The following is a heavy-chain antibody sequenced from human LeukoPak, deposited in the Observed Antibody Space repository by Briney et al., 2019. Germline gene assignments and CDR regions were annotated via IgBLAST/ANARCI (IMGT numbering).Heavy chain of an antibody. D-gene: IGHD3-16*02. CDR3: ARVGGRYVWGSYRPSGN. V-gene: IGHV4-34*01. J-gene: IGHJ4*02. CDR2: INHSGST. CDR1: GGSFSGYY. Sequence: TPSETLSLTCAVYGGSFSGYYWSWIRQPPGKGLEWIGEINHSGSTNYNPSLKSRVTISVDTSKNQFSLKLSSVTAADTAVYYCARVGGRYVWGSYRPSGNWGQGTLVTVSS.